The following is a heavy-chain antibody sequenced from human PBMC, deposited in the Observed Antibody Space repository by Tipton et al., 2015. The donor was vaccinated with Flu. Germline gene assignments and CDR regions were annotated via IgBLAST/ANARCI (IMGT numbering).Heavy chain of an antibody. CDR3: ARGGTGATRLWGY. V-gene: IGHV1-2*02. CDR2: INPHSGDT. J-gene: IGHJ4*02. D-gene: IGHD1-26*01. Sequence: QVQLVQSGAEVKKPGASVKVSCKASGYTFTGYFMHWVRQAPGHGLEYMGWINPHSGDTNYAQKFQGRVTLTRDTSISTAYMELSSLTSDDTAVYYCARGGTGATRLWGYWGQGTLVIVSS. CDR1: GYTFTGYF.